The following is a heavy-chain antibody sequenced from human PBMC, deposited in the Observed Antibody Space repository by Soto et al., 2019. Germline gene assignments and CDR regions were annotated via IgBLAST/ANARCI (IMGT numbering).Heavy chain of an antibody. CDR1: GYTFTSYY. CDR3: ARDRIKGYSSSWYLAY. CDR2: INPSGGST. D-gene: IGHD6-13*01. Sequence: GASVKVSCKASGYTFTSYYMHWVRQAPGQGLEWMGIINPSGGSTSYAQKFQGRVTMTRDTSTSTVYMELSSLRSEDTAVYYCARDRIKGYSSSWYLAYWGQGTLVTVSS. J-gene: IGHJ4*02. V-gene: IGHV1-46*01.